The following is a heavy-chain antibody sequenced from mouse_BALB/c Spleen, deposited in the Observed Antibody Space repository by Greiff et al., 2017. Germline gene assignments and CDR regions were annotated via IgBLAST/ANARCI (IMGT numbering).Heavy chain of an antibody. Sequence: QVQLQQSGAELVRPGTSVKVSCKASGYAFTNYLIEWVKQRPGQGLEWIGVINPGSGGTNYNEKFKGKATLTADKSSSTAYMQLSSLTSDDSAVYFCAFYDGYYENAMDYWGQGTSVTVSS. D-gene: IGHD2-3*01. J-gene: IGHJ4*01. CDR1: GYAFTNYL. CDR3: AFYDGYYENAMDY. CDR2: INPGSGGT. V-gene: IGHV1-54*03.